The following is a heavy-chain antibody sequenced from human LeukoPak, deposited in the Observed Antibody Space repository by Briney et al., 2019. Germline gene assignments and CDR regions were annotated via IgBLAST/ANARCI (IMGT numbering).Heavy chain of an antibody. V-gene: IGHV4-4*02. CDR3: ARGPALGYCSGGSCYWPDY. J-gene: IGHJ4*02. CDR2: IYHSGST. CDR1: GGSISSSNW. D-gene: IGHD2-15*01. Sequence: PSGTLSLTCAVSGGSISSSNWWSWVRQPPGKGLEWIGEIYHSGSTNYNPSLKSRVTISVDKSKNQFSLKLSSVTAADTAVYYCARGPALGYCSGGSCYWPDYWGQGTLVTVSS.